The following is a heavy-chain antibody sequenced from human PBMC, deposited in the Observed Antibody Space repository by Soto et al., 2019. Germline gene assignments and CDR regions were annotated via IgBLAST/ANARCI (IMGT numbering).Heavy chain of an antibody. CDR1: GGSISSYY. CDR2: IYYSGST. J-gene: IGHJ4*02. Sequence: SETLSLTCTVSGGSISSYYWSWIRQPPGKGLEWIGYIYYSGSTNYNPSLKSRVTISVDTSKNQFSLKLSSVTAADTAVYYCARHEGGAARFTFFDYWGQGTLVTVSS. V-gene: IGHV4-59*08. CDR3: ARHEGGAARFTFFDY. D-gene: IGHD6-6*01.